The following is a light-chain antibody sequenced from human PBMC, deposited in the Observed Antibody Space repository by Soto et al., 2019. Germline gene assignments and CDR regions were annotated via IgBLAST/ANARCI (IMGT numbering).Light chain of an antibody. J-gene: IGKJ1*01. V-gene: IGKV3-20*01. CDR2: ATS. CDR1: QIGSGNY. CDR3: QQFGYPQCT. Sequence: ELVLTQSPGTLSLSPGDSAALSCKASQIGSGNYLSWYQQKSGQAPRLLIYATSTRAPGIPDRFGGSGSAAYFSLIISSLEPEGSEVYYCQQFGYPQCTFGRGTKVDI.